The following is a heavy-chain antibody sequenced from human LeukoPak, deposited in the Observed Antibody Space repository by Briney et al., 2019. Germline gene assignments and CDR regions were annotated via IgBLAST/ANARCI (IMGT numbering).Heavy chain of an antibody. Sequence: SGPTLANPTQTLTLTCTFSGFSLSTSGVGVGWIRQPPGKALEWLALIYWNDDKRYSPSLKSRLTITKDTSKNQVVLTMTNMDPVDTAIYYCAHRRLTTDFDYWGQGTLVTVSS. J-gene: IGHJ4*02. CDR2: IYWNDDK. CDR1: GFSLSTSGVG. CDR3: AHRRLTTDFDY. D-gene: IGHD4-11*01. V-gene: IGHV2-5*01.